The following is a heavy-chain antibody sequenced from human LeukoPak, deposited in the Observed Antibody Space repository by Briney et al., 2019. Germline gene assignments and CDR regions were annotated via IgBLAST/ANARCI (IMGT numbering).Heavy chain of an antibody. J-gene: IGHJ3*02. V-gene: IGHV3-9*01. CDR3: AREQYSSGSAFDI. CDR2: IRWNGLKT. D-gene: IGHD6-19*01. Sequence: GRSLRLSCVASGFTFDDYAMHWVRQTPGKGLEWVSGIRWNGLKTDYADSVKGRFTMSRDNANNSLFLQMNSLRAEDTAVYYCAREQYSSGSAFDIWGQGTMVTVSS. CDR1: GFTFDDYA.